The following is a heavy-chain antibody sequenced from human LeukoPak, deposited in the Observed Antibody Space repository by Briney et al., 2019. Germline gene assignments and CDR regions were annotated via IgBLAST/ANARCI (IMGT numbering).Heavy chain of an antibody. CDR2: IVPLAGTT. J-gene: IGHJ3*02. Sequence: SVKVSCRAPGVTFSRCALCWVRQAPGHGLEWLGGIVPLAGTTNHAQKFQDRVTITADGSTSTIYMELSSLTSEDTAVYYCARDPGAPVRSFDIWGQGTMVTVSS. CDR1: GVTFSRCA. CDR3: ARDPGAPVRSFDI. V-gene: IGHV1-69*13. D-gene: IGHD3-10*01.